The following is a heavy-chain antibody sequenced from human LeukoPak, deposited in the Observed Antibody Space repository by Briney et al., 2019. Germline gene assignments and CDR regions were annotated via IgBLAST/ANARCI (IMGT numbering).Heavy chain of an antibody. Sequence: SETLSLTCTVSGGSISSGGYYWSWIRQHPGKGLEWVGYIYYSGSTYYNPSLKSRVTISVDTSKNQFTLKLSSVTAADTAVYYCARDRGQQLGGDAFDIWGQGTMVTVSS. CDR3: ARDRGQQLGGDAFDI. D-gene: IGHD6-13*01. CDR2: IYYSGST. V-gene: IGHV4-31*03. J-gene: IGHJ3*02. CDR1: GGSISSGGYY.